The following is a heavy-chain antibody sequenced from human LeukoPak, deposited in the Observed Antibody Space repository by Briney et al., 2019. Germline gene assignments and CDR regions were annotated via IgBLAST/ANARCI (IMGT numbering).Heavy chain of an antibody. V-gene: IGHV3-74*01. D-gene: IGHD3-16*01. CDR1: GFTVNNY. Sequence: GGSLRLSCAASGFTVNNYMNWVRQAPGKGLVWVSRINSDGSGTTYADSVKSRFTISRDNAKNTLYLQMSSLRVEDTAVYYCANGYTSTYYNALDIRGQGTMVTVSS. CDR3: ANGYTSTYYNALDI. J-gene: IGHJ3*02. CDR2: INSDGSGT.